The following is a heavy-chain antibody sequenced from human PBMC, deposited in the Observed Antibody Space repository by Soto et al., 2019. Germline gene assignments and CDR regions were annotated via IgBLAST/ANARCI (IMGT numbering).Heavy chain of an antibody. CDR1: GYTFTGYY. CDR2: INPNSGGT. V-gene: IGHV1-2*04. Sequence: ASVKVCCKASGYTFTGYYMNWVRQAPGQGLEWMGWINPNSGGTNYAQKFQGWATMTRDTSISTAYMELSRLRSDDTAVYYCAREFYYDSSGYYYGSGDYYYYGMDVWGQGTTVTVSS. J-gene: IGHJ6*02. CDR3: AREFYYDSSGYYYGSGDYYYYGMDV. D-gene: IGHD3-22*01.